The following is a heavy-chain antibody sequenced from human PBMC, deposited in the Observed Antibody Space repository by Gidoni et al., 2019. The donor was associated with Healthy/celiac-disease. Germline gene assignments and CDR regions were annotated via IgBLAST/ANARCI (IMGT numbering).Heavy chain of an antibody. D-gene: IGHD3-22*01. J-gene: IGHJ5*02. Sequence: QVQLVQSGAEVKKPGSSVKVSCKASGGTFSSYAISWVRQAPGQGLEWMGGIIPIFGTANYAQKFQGRVTITADESTSTAYMELSSLRSEDTAVYYCARDSGYYDSSGYYYNWFDPWGQGTLVTVSS. CDR1: GGTFSSYA. CDR2: IIPIFGTA. V-gene: IGHV1-69*01. CDR3: ARDSGYYDSSGYYYNWFDP.